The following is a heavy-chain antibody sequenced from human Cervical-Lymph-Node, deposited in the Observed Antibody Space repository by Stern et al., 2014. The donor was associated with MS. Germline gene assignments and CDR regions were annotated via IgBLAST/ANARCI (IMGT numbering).Heavy chain of an antibody. Sequence: EMQLVESGAELIRPGESLKISCKGSGYKFSIYWIAWVRQMPGKGLEWMGTIYPGYSETRYSPSFQGQVTMSADKSTSTAYLQWSSLNASDTAMYFCARQTTAWASDVWGQGTLVTVSS. V-gene: IGHV5-51*01. CDR3: ARQTTAWASDV. D-gene: IGHD1-14*01. CDR1: GYKFSIYW. CDR2: IYPGYSET. J-gene: IGHJ4*02.